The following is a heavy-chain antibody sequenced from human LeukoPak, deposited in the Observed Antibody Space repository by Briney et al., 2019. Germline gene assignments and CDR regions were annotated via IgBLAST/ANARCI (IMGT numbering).Heavy chain of an antibody. Sequence: GRSLRLSCAASGFTFDDYAMHWVRQAPGKGLEWVSGISWNSGSIGYADSVKGRFTISRDNAKNSLYLQMNSLRAEDTALYYCAKDRRYYDFWSGYYTSTGMDVWGQGTTVIVSS. CDR3: AKDRRYYDFWSGYYTSTGMDV. D-gene: IGHD3-3*01. V-gene: IGHV3-9*01. CDR1: GFTFDDYA. J-gene: IGHJ6*02. CDR2: ISWNSGSI.